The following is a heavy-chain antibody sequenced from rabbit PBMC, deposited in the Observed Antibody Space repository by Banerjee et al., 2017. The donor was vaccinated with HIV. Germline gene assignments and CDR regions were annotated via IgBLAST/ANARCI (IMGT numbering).Heavy chain of an antibody. CDR2: IYTGSGST. Sequence: QEQLEESGGDLVKPEGSLTLTCKASGFDFSRIYYMCWVRQAPGKGLEWIGCIYTGSGSTYYASWANGRFTFSSDNAQNTVDLQMNSLTAADTATYFCARDLAGVIGWNFGLWGPGTLVTVS. V-gene: IGHV1S43*01. D-gene: IGHD4-1*01. CDR3: ARDLAGVIGWNFGL. J-gene: IGHJ4*01. CDR1: GFDFSRIYY.